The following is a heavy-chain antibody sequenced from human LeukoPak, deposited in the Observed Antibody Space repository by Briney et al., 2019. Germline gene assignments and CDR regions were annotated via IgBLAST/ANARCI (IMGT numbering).Heavy chain of an antibody. CDR3: ASLASDFWSGTFDY. CDR1: GGSFSGYY. V-gene: IGHV4-34*01. J-gene: IGHJ4*02. CDR2: INHSGST. D-gene: IGHD3-3*01. Sequence: ASETLSLTCAVYGGSFSGYYWSWIRQPPGKGLEWIGEINHSGSTNYNPSLKSRVTISVDTSKNQFSLKLSSVTAADTAVYYCASLASDFWSGTFDYWGQGTLVTVSS.